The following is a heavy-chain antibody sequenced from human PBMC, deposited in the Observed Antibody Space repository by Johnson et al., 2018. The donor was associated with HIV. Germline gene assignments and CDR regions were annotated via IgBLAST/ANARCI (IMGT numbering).Heavy chain of an antibody. V-gene: IGHV3-30*02. CDR2: IRYEGSNN. J-gene: IGHJ3*02. CDR1: GFIFSSYG. Sequence: QVQLVESGGGLVQPGGSLRLSCVASGFIFSSYGMHWVRQAPGKGLEWVAFIRYEGSNNYYADSVQGRFTISRDNSKNTLYLQMNSLRAEDTAVYYCAKAFPYCTGGSCYPHRSPHDAFDIWGQGTMVTVSS. D-gene: IGHD2-15*01. CDR3: AKAFPYCTGGSCYPHRSPHDAFDI.